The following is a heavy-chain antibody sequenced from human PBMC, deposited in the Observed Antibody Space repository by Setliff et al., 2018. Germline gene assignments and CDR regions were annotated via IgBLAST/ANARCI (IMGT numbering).Heavy chain of an antibody. CDR2: IIPMFGTT. V-gene: IGHV1-69*13. CDR1: GGTFSSYA. J-gene: IGHJ6*03. D-gene: IGHD2-15*01. Sequence: SVKVSCKASGGTFSSYAIDWVRQAPGQGLEWMGGIIPMFGTTNYAQRFRGRVTITADESTTTAYLELSSLRSEDTAVYYCARVRDCSGGICHRGFHHYRDVWGKGTTVTVSS. CDR3: ARVRDCSGGICHRGFHHYRDV.